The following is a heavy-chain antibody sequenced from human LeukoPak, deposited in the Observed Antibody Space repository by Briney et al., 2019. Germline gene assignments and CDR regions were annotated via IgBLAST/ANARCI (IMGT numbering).Heavy chain of an antibody. CDR1: GYSISSGYY. V-gene: IGHV4-38-2*02. CDR3: ARGRRRGYSYGPIDY. D-gene: IGHD5-18*01. J-gene: IGHJ4*02. Sequence: PSETLSLTCTVSGYSISSGYYWGWIRQPPGKGLEWIGSIFHSGSTYYNPSLKSRVIISVDTSKNQFSLKLSSVTAADTAVYYCARGRRRGYSYGPIDYWGQGTLVTVSS. CDR2: IFHSGST.